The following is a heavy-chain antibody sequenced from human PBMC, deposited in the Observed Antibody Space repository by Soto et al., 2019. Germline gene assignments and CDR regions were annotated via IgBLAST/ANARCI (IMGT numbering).Heavy chain of an antibody. J-gene: IGHJ4*02. V-gene: IGHV3-23*01. CDR3: AKSRVVVVPAATTFDY. Sequence: SLRLSCAASGFTFSSYAMSWVRQAPGRGLEWLSAISGSGSSTYYADSVKGRFTISRDNSKNTLYLQMSSLRAEDTAVYYCAKSRVVVVPAATTFDYWGQGTLVTVSS. D-gene: IGHD2-2*01. CDR1: GFTFSSYA. CDR2: ISGSGSST.